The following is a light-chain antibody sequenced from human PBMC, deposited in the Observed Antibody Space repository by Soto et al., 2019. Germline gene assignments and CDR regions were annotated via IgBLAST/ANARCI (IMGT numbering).Light chain of an antibody. V-gene: IGKV3-15*01. J-gene: IGKJ1*01. Sequence: EIVMTQSPASLSVSPGERVTLSCRASQSVSSSLAWYQKKPGQSPRLLMHGAATRATGIPARFTGSGSGTDFTLTIPTVQSDDFPVCDGQQYNEWPQTFGQGNKVEIK. CDR2: GAA. CDR1: QSVSSS. CDR3: QQYNEWPQT.